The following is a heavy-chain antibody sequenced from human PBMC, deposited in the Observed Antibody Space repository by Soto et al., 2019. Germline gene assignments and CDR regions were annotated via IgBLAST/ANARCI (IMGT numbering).Heavy chain of an antibody. CDR2: IYYSGST. CDR1: GGSISSSTYY. J-gene: IGHJ6*03. D-gene: IGHD2-2*01. CDR3: AREGQPAAMWGGDYMDV. V-gene: IGHV4-39*07. Sequence: PSETLSLTCTVSGGSISSSTYYWGWIRQSPGKGLEWIGTIYYSGSTYYNPSLISRVTISVDTSKNQFSLKLSSVTAADTAVYYCAREGQPAAMWGGDYMDVWGKGTTVTVSS.